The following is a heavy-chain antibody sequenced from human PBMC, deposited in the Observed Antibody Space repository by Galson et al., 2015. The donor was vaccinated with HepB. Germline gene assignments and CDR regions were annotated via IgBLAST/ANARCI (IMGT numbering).Heavy chain of an antibody. Sequence: SLRLSCAASGFTINNNYMNWVRQAPGKGLEWVPLIYPGGNTYFADSVKGRFTISRDNSENTLYLQMNSLRVEDTAIYYCARDVVGAWGWFDPWGQGTLVTVSS. CDR3: ARDVVGAWGWFDP. V-gene: IGHV3-66*02. CDR2: IYPGGNT. CDR1: GFTINNNY. J-gene: IGHJ5*02. D-gene: IGHD2-15*01.